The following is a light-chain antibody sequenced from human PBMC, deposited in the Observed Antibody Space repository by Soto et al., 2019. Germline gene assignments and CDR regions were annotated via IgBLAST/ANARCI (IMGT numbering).Light chain of an antibody. CDR2: GAS. J-gene: IGKJ5*01. Sequence: EIVMTQSPATLSVSPGESATLSCRATQGIGTNLAWYQQRPGQAPRLLIYGASTRATGIPARFSGSASGTEFTLTITSLQSEDFAVYYCQQYNYWPITFGQGTRLEIK. V-gene: IGKV3D-15*01. CDR3: QQYNYWPIT. CDR1: QGIGTN.